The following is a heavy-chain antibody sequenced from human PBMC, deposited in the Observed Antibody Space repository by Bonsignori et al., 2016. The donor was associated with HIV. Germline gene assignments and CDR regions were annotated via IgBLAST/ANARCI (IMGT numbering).Heavy chain of an antibody. Sequence: GGSLRLSCAASGFTFSNYGIHWVRQAPGKGLEWVAAIWYDGSNKYYADSVKGRFTISRDNSKNTLYLQMNSLRAEDTAVYHCAKDRRYSSAFVGGCCSYMDVWGKGTTVTVSS. D-gene: IGHD6-19*01. CDR3: AKDRRYSSAFVGGCCSYMDV. CDR2: IWYDGSNK. CDR1: GFTFSNYG. J-gene: IGHJ6*03. V-gene: IGHV3-33*06.